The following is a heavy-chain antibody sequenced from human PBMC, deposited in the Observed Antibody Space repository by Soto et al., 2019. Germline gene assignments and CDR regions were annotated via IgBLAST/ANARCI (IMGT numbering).Heavy chain of an antibody. CDR3: TTGAYYDILTGPYYYGMDV. CDR2: IKSKTDGGTT. CDR1: GFTFTNAW. D-gene: IGHD3-9*01. J-gene: IGHJ6*02. Sequence: GGSLRLSCAASGFTFTNAWMSWVRQAPGKGLEWVGRIKSKTDGGTTDYAAPVKGRFTISRDDSKNTLYLQMNSLKTEDTAVYYCTTGAYYDILTGPYYYGMDVWGQGTTVTVSS. V-gene: IGHV3-15*01.